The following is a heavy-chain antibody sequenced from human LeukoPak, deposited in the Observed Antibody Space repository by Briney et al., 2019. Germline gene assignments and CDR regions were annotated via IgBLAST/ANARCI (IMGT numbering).Heavy chain of an antibody. CDR2: ISILSNYI. CDR3: ARHRDYYYYMDV. V-gene: IGHV3-21*01. CDR1: GFTFSSYT. Sequence: GGSLRLSCAASGFTFSSYTMNWVRQAPGKGLEWVSSISILSNYIYYADSVKGRFTISRDNAKNSLYLQMNSLRAEDTAVYYCARHRDYYYYMDVWGKGTTVTISS. J-gene: IGHJ6*03.